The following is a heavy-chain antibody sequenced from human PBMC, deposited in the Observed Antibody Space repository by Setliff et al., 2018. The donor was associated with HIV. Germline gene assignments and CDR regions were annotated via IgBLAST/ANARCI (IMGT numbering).Heavy chain of an antibody. CDR2: IYSSGST. CDR3: ARRKYSSSSPSFDY. D-gene: IGHD6-6*01. Sequence: SETLSLTCTVSGGSISSGSYYWSWIRQPAGKGLEWIGRIYSSGSTNYNPSLKSRVTISVDTSKNQFSLKLSSVTAADTAVYYCARRKYSSSSPSFDYWGQGTQVTVS. J-gene: IGHJ4*02. V-gene: IGHV4-61*02. CDR1: GGSISSGSYY.